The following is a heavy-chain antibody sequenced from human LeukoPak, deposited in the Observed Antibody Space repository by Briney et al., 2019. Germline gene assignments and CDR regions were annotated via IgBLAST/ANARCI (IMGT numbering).Heavy chain of an antibody. Sequence: ASVKVSCKASGYTFTSYGISWVRQAPGQGLEWMGWINAYNGNTNYAQKLQGRVTMTTDTSTSTAYMELRSLRSDDTAVYYCARGTVEYQLQTPYYYYYMDVWGKGTTVSVSS. D-gene: IGHD2-2*01. J-gene: IGHJ6*03. CDR2: INAYNGNT. CDR1: GYTFTSYG. V-gene: IGHV1-18*01. CDR3: ARGTVEYQLQTPYYYYYMDV.